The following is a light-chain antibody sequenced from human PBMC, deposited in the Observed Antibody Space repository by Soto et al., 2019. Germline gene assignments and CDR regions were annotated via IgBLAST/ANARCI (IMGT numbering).Light chain of an antibody. CDR2: EFR. Sequence: QSVLTQPASVSGSPGQSITISCTGTSGHVGGYNYVSWYQQHPGKAPKRMIYEFRNRPSGVSNFFSCSKSGNTASLTISGLQAVDEADYYCSSYRSSSTPYVLGTGTKVTV. CDR3: SSYRSSSTPYV. CDR1: SGHVGGYNY. J-gene: IGLJ1*01. V-gene: IGLV2-14*01.